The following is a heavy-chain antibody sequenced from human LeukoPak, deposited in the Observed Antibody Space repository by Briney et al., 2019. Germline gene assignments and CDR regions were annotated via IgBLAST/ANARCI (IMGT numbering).Heavy chain of an antibody. D-gene: IGHD3-22*01. CDR1: GYTFTSYG. CDR2: ISAYNGNT. Sequence: GASVKVSCKASGYTFTSYGISWVRQAPGQGLEWMGWISAYNGNTNYAQKLQGRVTMTTDTSTSTAYMELRSLRSDDTAVYYCARGRGYYDSSVDDAFDIWGQGTMVTVSS. CDR3: ARGRGYYDSSVDDAFDI. V-gene: IGHV1-18*01. J-gene: IGHJ3*02.